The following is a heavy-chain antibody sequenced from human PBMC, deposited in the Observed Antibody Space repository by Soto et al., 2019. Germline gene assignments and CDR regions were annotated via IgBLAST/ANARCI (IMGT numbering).Heavy chain of an antibody. CDR2: IKQDGGEK. J-gene: IGHJ4*02. CDR1: GFTFTNFW. CDR3: ARGRGYSGYHFDF. V-gene: IGHV3-7*03. Sequence: GGSLRLSCAVSGFTFTNFWMSWVRQAPGKGLEWVANIKQDGGEKYYVDSVKGRFTISRDNAKDSLYLQMNSLRAEDTALYYCARGRGYSGYHFDFWGQGSLVTVS. D-gene: IGHD5-12*01.